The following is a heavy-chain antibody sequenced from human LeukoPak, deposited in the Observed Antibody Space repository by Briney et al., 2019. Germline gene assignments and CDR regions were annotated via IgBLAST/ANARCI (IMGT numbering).Heavy chain of an antibody. Sequence: ASVKVSCKASGYTFTSYDINWVRQAPGQGLEWMGWMNPNSGNTGYAQKFQGRVTMTRNTSISTAYMELSSPRSEDTAVYYCARVVVAATGLDYWGQGTLVTVSS. D-gene: IGHD2-15*01. J-gene: IGHJ4*02. CDR3: ARVVVAATGLDY. CDR2: MNPNSGNT. CDR1: GYTFTSYD. V-gene: IGHV1-8*01.